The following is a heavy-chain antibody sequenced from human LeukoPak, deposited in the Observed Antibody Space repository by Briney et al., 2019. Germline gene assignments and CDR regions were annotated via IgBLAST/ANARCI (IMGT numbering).Heavy chain of an antibody. J-gene: IGHJ4*02. CDR2: ISSSSSYI. Sequence: PGGSLRLSCAASGFTFSSYSMNWVRQAPGKGLEWVSSISSSSSYIYYADSVKGRFTISRENAKNSPYLQMNSLRAEDTAVYYCAREGYCSGGSCYSFVFDYWGQGTLVTVSS. CDR1: GFTFSSYS. D-gene: IGHD2-15*01. CDR3: AREGYCSGGSCYSFVFDY. V-gene: IGHV3-21*01.